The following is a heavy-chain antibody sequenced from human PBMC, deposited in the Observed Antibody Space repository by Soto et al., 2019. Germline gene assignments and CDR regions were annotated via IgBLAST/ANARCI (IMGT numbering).Heavy chain of an antibody. V-gene: IGHV3-30*18. D-gene: IGHD1-7*01. CDR1: GFTFSEYG. CDR3: VKHQYPGELAGQLNWFHT. Sequence: GGSLRLSCVVSGFTFSEYGMHWVRQAPGKGLEWLAGISHDQSDKYYTDSVKGRIIISRDNSKSTLHLQMNSLRVEDTGVYYCVKHQYPGELAGQLNWFHTWGPGTLVTVFS. J-gene: IGHJ5*01. CDR2: ISHDQSDK.